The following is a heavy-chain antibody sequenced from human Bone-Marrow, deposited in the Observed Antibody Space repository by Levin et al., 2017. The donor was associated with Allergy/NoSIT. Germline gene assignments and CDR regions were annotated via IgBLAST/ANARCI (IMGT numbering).Heavy chain of an antibody. V-gene: IGHV4-30-4*01. Sequence: SQTLSLTCTVSSGSINSGDYYWSWIRQSPGKGLEWIGYIYYSGTTYYNPSLKSRVVISVDTSKNQFSLKLTSMTAADSAVYYCARVGRYNGNYTPDRFGPWGQGILVTVSS. CDR2: IYYSGTT. CDR1: SGSINSGDYY. CDR3: ARVGRYNGNYTPDRFGP. J-gene: IGHJ5*02. D-gene: IGHD4-17*01.